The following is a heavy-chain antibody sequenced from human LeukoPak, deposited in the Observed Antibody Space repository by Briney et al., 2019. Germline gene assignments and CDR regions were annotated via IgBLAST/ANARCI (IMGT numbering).Heavy chain of an antibody. CDR1: GFTFSSYG. CDR3: VNNPTVTTYTDY. V-gene: IGHV3-30*03. J-gene: IGHJ4*02. D-gene: IGHD4-17*01. CDR2: ISYDGSNK. Sequence: GGSLRLSCAASGFTFSSYGMHWVRQAPGKGLEWVAVISYDGSNKYYADSVKGRFTISRDNSKNTLYLQMNSLRAEDTAVYYCVNNPTVTTYTDYWGQGTLVTVSS.